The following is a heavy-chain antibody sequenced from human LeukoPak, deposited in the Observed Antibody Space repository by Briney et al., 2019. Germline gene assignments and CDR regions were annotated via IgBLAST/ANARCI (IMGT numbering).Heavy chain of an antibody. V-gene: IGHV3-33*01. J-gene: IGHJ4*02. Sequence: AGGSLRLSCAASGFTFSSYGMHWVRQAPGKGLEWVAVIWYDGSNKYYADSVKGRFTISRDNSKNTLYLQMNSLRAEDTAVYYCARDRPSSGYPLIDYWGQGTLVTVSS. D-gene: IGHD5-12*01. CDR1: GFTFSSYG. CDR2: IWYDGSNK. CDR3: ARDRPSSGYPLIDY.